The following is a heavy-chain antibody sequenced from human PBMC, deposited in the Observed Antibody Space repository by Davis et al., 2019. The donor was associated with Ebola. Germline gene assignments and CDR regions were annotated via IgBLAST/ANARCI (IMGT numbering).Heavy chain of an antibody. J-gene: IGHJ5*02. V-gene: IGHV5-51*01. Sequence: GESLKISCKGSGYSFTNYWIGWVRQMPGKGLEWLGIIYPGDSDTRYSPSFQGQVTISADKSTSTAYLQWSSLKASDTAMYYCARSIVGGKSGRWFDPWGQGTLVTVSS. CDR2: IYPGDSDT. CDR1: GYSFTNYW. CDR3: ARSIVGGKSGRWFDP. D-gene: IGHD4-23*01.